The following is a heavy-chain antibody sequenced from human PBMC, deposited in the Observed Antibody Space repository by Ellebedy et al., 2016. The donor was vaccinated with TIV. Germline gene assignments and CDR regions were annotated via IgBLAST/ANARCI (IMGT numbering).Heavy chain of an antibody. D-gene: IGHD1-26*01. CDR1: GFTFSIYA. V-gene: IGHV3-23*01. CDR2: INRNGGGT. CDR3: AKDLGIERQWGFDY. J-gene: IGHJ4*02. Sequence: GESLKISCAASGFTFSIYAMGWVRQAPGKGLEWVSTINRNGGGTYYAGSVEGRFTISRDNSNNTLWLQMSGLRAEDTARYFCAKDLGIERQWGFDYWGQGTLVTVSS.